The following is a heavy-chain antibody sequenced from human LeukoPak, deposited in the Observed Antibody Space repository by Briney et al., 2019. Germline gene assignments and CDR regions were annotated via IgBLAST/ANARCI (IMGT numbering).Heavy chain of an antibody. D-gene: IGHD2-15*01. CDR1: RFTFTHYW. Sequence: PGGALRLSCAASRFTFTHYWMHWVRQIPGNGLVWVSRINRDGTTTTYADSAKGRFTISRDNAKNTLYLQLNSLTADDTAVYCCARGDCSGESCYSVDYWGQGTLVTVSS. J-gene: IGHJ4*02. CDR2: INRDGTTT. V-gene: IGHV3-74*01. CDR3: ARGDCSGESCYSVDY.